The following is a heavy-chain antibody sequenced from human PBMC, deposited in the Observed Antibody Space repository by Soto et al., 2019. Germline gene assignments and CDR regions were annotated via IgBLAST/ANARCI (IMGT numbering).Heavy chain of an antibody. J-gene: IGHJ4*02. Sequence: QVQLVQSGAEMKKPGSSVKVSCQSSGGTFNTYAMNWVRQAPGQGPEWMGDISPMFGAANYAPKFQGRVTITADEYTGTSYMQLISLTSEDTALYFCAREVQVHTPAFVYWGQGTLVTVSS. CDR3: AREVQVHTPAFVY. CDR2: ISPMFGAA. D-gene: IGHD3-10*01. CDR1: GGTFNTYA. V-gene: IGHV1-69*19.